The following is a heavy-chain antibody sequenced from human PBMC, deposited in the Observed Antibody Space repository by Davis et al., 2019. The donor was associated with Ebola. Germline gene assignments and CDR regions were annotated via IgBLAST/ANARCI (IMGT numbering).Heavy chain of an antibody. Sequence: GGSLRLSCAASGFVFSSYVMSWVRRAPGKGLEWVSTLGLSADTYYADSVKGRFTISRDNSKNTLNLQMNSLRAEDTAVYYCIRDVAYSFDQWGQGTLVTVSS. CDR2: LGLSADT. D-gene: IGHD5-24*01. V-gene: IGHV3-23*01. J-gene: IGHJ4*02. CDR3: IRDVAYSFDQ. CDR1: GFVFSSYV.